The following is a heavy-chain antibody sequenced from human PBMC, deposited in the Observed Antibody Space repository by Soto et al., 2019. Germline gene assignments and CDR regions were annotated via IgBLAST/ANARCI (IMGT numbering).Heavy chain of an antibody. J-gene: IGHJ4*02. CDR3: ARGPYSGYALGRFDY. CDR2: IITIFGTA. CDR1: GGTFSSYA. Sequence: QVQLVQSGAAVKKPGSSVKVSCKASGGTFSSYAISWVRQAPGQGLEWMGGIITIFGTANYAQKFQGRVTMTVDKSTSTAYMELSSLRSEDTAVYYCARGPYSGYALGRFDYWGQGTLVTVSS. V-gene: IGHV1-69*06. D-gene: IGHD5-12*01.